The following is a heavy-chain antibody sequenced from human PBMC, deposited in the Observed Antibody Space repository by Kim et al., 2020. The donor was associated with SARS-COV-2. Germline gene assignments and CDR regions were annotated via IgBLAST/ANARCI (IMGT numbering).Heavy chain of an antibody. CDR1: GGSISSYY. CDR2: IYYSGST. CDR3: ARVSGYDLGIRPLYYYYGMDV. V-gene: IGHV4-59*13. J-gene: IGHJ6*02. D-gene: IGHD5-12*01. Sequence: SETLSLTCTVSGGSISSYYWSWIRQPPGKGLEWIGYIYYSGSTNYNPSLKSRVTISVDTSKNQFSLKLSSVTAADTAVYYCARVSGYDLGIRPLYYYYGMDVWGQGTTVTVSS.